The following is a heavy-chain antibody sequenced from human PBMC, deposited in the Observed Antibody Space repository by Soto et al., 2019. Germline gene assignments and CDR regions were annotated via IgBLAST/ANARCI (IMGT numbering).Heavy chain of an antibody. V-gene: IGHV3-23*01. CDR2: LSGVGGST. D-gene: IGHD3-22*01. CDR1: GFTFSTYV. J-gene: IGHJ4*02. CDR3: AKGSSGSRPYYFDY. Sequence: EVQLLESGGALVQPGGSLRLSCSTSGFTFSTYVMSWVRQAPGKGLEWVSALSGVGGSTYYSDSVKGRFTISKDDSRKTLYLQMNSLRADDTAVYFCAKGSSGSRPYYFDYWGQGTLVTVSS.